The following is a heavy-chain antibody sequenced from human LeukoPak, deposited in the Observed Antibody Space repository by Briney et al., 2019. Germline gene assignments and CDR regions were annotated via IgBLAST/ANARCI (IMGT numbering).Heavy chain of an antibody. CDR2: IYHSGIT. CDR3: AVLTIFGAVIDY. J-gene: IGHJ4*02. CDR1: GGSISSGGYY. D-gene: IGHD3-3*01. V-gene: IGHV4-30-2*01. Sequence: SETLSLTCTVSGGSISSGGYYWSWIRQPPGKGLEWIGYIYHSGITYYNPSLKSRVTISVDTSKNQFSLKLSSVTAADTAVYHCAVLTIFGAVIDYWGQGTLVTVSS.